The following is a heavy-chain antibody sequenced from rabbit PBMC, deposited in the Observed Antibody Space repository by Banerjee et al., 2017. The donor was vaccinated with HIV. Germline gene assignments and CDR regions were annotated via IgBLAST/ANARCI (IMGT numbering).Heavy chain of an antibody. Sequence: QSLEESGGDLVKPGASLTLTCTASGFSFSSSYYMCWVRQAPGKGLEWIACIYAGSSGSTYYASWVNGRFTISSDNAQNTVDLQMNSLTAVDRATYFCARSDREYASSSGYYALNLWGPGTLVTVS. CDR3: ARSDREYASSSGYYALNL. V-gene: IGHV1S40*01. J-gene: IGHJ4*01. CDR1: GFSFSSSYY. CDR2: IYAGSSGST. D-gene: IGHD1-1*01.